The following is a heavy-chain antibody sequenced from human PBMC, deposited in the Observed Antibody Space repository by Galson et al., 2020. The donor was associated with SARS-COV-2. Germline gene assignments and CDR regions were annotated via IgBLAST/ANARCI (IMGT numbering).Heavy chain of an antibody. CDR3: ASQKLHYYARSGYPTNPHAFDI. J-gene: IGHJ3*02. V-gene: IGHV4-39*01. CDR2: IYHSGST. Sequence: SETLSLTCTVSGGSISSSSYYWGWIRQPPGKGLEWIGCIYHSGSTYYNPSLKSRVTISVDTSKNQFSLKLSSVTAADTAVYYCASQKLHYYARSGYPTNPHAFDIWGQGTLVTVFS. CDR1: GGSISSSSYY. D-gene: IGHD3-22*01.